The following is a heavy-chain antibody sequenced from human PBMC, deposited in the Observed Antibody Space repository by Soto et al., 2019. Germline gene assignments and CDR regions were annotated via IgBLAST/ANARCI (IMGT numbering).Heavy chain of an antibody. J-gene: IGHJ6*03. CDR2: IWYDGSNK. V-gene: IGHV3-33*01. CDR1: GFTFSSYG. Sequence: PGGSLRLSCAASGFTFSSYGMHWVRQAPGKGLEWVAVIWYDGSNKYYADSVKGRFTISRDNSKNTLYLQMNSLRAEDTAVYYCARVVRGRYYYMDVWGKGTTVTVSS. CDR3: ARVVRGRYYYMDV. D-gene: IGHD3-10*01.